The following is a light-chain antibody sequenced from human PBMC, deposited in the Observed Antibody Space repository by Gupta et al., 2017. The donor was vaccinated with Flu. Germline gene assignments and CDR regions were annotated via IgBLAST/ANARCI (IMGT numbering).Light chain of an antibody. CDR3: YSTDGSGHPL. CDR1: SLPKKY. CDR2: EDN. J-gene: IGLJ2*01. Sequence: SHELTQPPSVSVSPGQTARITCSGDSLPKKYVVWYQQKSGQAPVLVIFEDNKRPSRIPERFSGSSAGTMATLTITGVLMEDEGDYFCYSTDGSGHPLFGGGTKLTVL. V-gene: IGLV3-10*01.